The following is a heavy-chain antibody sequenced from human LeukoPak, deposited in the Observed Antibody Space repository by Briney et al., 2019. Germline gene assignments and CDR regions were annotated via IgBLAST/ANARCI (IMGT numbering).Heavy chain of an antibody. D-gene: IGHD4-11*01. CDR2: ISSIGNTV. CDR3: ARVRGTTITTIWSDP. V-gene: IGHV3-48*01. CDR1: GFTFSGYS. Sequence: GGSLRLSCAASGFTFSGYSMSWVRQAPGKGLEWVSSISSIGNTVYYADSVKGRFTISRDNGKNSLYLQMSSLRADDTAVYYCARVRGTTITTIWSDPWGQGTLVTVSS. J-gene: IGHJ5*02.